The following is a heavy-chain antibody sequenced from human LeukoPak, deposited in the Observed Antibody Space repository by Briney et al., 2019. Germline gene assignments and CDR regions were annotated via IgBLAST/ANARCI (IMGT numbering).Heavy chain of an antibody. CDR1: GGSISSYY. CDR3: AKYSSRWDAFDI. CDR2: IYYSGST. Sequence: SETLSLTCTVSGGSISSYYWSWIRQPPGKGLEWIGYIYYSGSTNYNPSLKSRVTISVDTSKNQFSLKLSSVTAADTAVYYCAKYSSRWDAFDIWGQGTMVTVSS. J-gene: IGHJ3*02. D-gene: IGHD6-13*01. V-gene: IGHV4-59*01.